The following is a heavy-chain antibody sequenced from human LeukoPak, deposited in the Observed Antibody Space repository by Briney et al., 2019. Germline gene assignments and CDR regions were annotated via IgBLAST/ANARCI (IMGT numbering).Heavy chain of an antibody. J-gene: IGHJ4*02. CDR1: GPLNRFYN. CDR2: IYYSGST. CDR3: ARERNPLDY. Sequence: PSETLSLTCSLWGPLNRFYNWLWSRQPPGKGLEWIGYIYYSGSTNYNPSLKSRVTISVDTSKNQFSLKLSSVTAADTAAYYCARERNPLDYWGQGTLVTVSS. V-gene: IGHV4-59*12. D-gene: IGHD1-14*01.